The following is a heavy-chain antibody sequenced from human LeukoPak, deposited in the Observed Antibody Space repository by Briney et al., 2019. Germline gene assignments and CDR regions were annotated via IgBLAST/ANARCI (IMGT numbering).Heavy chain of an antibody. Sequence: SETLSLTCTVSGVSVSASDPWWSWIRQPPGKRLEWIGHIHSSGSTYYNPSLQSRLTLSLDTSRNQFSLRLRNVTAADTAVYFCARFGLFTDDRHFLDVWVKGTTVTVSS. CDR3: ARFGLFTDDRHFLDV. V-gene: IGHV4-61*08. CDR2: IHSSGST. J-gene: IGHJ6*04. CDR1: GVSVSASDPW. D-gene: IGHD3/OR15-3a*01.